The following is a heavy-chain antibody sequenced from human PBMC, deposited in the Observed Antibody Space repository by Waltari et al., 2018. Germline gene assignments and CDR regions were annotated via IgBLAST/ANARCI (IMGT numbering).Heavy chain of an antibody. Sequence: QLQLQESGPGLVKPSETLSLTCTVSGGSISSSRYYWGWIRQPPGKGLEWIGTIYYNGGTQHNPSLKSRVTISIDTSKNQFSLKLTSVTAADTAVYYCAREARVGASASGGYWGQGTLVTVSS. CDR2: IYYNGGT. CDR1: GGSISSSRYY. CDR3: AREARVGASASGGY. J-gene: IGHJ4*02. D-gene: IGHD1-26*01. V-gene: IGHV4-39*07.